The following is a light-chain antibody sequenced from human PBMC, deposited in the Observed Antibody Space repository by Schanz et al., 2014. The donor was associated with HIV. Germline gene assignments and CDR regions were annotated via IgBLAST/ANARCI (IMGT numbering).Light chain of an antibody. J-gene: IGLJ2*01. CDR2: DVS. V-gene: IGLV2-14*03. CDR3: CSYTGSGTLV. Sequence: QSALTQPPSASGSPGQSVTISCTGTSSDVGGYNYLSWYQRHPGKAPKLMIYDVSNRPSGVSNRFSGSKSGNTASLTISGLQAEDEADYYCCSYTGSGTLVFGGGTKLTVL. CDR1: SSDVGGYNY.